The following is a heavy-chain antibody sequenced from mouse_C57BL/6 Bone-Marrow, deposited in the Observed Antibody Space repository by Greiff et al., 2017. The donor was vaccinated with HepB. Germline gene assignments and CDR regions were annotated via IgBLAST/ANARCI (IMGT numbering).Heavy chain of an antibody. Sequence: EVKLVESGGGLVKPGGSLKLSCAASGFTFSSYAMSWVRQTPEKRLEWVATISDGGSYTYYPDNVKGRFTISRDNAKNNLYLQMSHLKSEDTAMYYCERGDYSNLAWLAYWGQGTLVTVSA. CDR2: ISDGGSYT. V-gene: IGHV5-4*03. CDR1: GFTFSSYA. CDR3: ERGDYSNLAWLAY. J-gene: IGHJ3*01. D-gene: IGHD2-5*01.